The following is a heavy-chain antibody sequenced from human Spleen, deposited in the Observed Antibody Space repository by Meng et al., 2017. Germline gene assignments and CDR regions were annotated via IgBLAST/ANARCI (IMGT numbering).Heavy chain of an antibody. CDR3: ARTPNYYGAGRSAFDI. CDR2: ISGSGDAI. V-gene: IGHV3-11*01. Sequence: GGSLRLSCVASGFTLSDYYMSWIRQAPGKGLEWLSYISGSGDAIYYADGVKGRFTISRDNARNSVYLQMKSLRVEDTAVYYCARTPNYYGAGRSAFDIWGQGTMVTVSS. D-gene: IGHD3-10*01. CDR1: GFTLSDYY. J-gene: IGHJ3*02.